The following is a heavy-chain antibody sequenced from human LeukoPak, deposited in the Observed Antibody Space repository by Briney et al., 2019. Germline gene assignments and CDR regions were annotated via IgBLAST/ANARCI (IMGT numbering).Heavy chain of an antibody. V-gene: IGHV3-30*03. D-gene: IGHD2-2*01. CDR3: SRDYCTTTSCPDNWFDP. Sequence: SGGSLRLSCAASGFTFSSYSMNWVRQAPGKGLEWVAVISSDGNNKYYGDSVKGRFTISRDNSKNTLYLQMNSLRAEDTAVYWCSRDYCTTTSCPDNWFDPWGQGTLVTVSS. CDR2: ISSDGNNK. J-gene: IGHJ5*02. CDR1: GFTFSSYS.